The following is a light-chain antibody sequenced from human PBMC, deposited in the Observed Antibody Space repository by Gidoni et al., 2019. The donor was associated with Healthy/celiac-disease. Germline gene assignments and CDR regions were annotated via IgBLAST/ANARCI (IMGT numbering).Light chain of an antibody. CDR2: RNN. CDR3: AAWDDSLSGWV. CDR1: SSNY. V-gene: IGLV1-47*01. Sequence: QSVLSQPPSASGTPGQGVTISCSKTSSNYVYWYQQFPGTAPKLLIYRNNQRPSGVPGRFSGSKSGTSASLAISGLRSEDEADYYCAAWDDSLSGWVFGGGTKLSVL. J-gene: IGLJ3*02.